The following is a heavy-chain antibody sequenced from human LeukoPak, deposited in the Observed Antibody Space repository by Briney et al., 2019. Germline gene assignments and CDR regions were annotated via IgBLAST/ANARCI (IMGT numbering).Heavy chain of an antibody. D-gene: IGHD5-18*01. CDR3: VRAHVDTAMPNVDTARYYFDY. J-gene: IGHJ4*02. Sequence: SVKVSCKASGGTFSSYAISWVRQAPGQGLEWMGGIIPIFGTANYAQKFQGRVTITADESTSTAYMELSSLRSEDTAVYYCVRAHVDTAMPNVDTARYYFDYWGQGTLVTVSS. CDR1: GGTFSSYA. CDR2: IIPIFGTA. V-gene: IGHV1-69*13.